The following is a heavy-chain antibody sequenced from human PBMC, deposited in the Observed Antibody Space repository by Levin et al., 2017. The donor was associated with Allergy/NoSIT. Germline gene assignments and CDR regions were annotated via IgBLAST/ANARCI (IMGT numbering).Heavy chain of an antibody. CDR1: GGSFSGYY. V-gene: IGHV4-34*01. J-gene: IGHJ5*02. Sequence: SETLSLTCAVYGGSFSGYYWSWIRQPPGKGLEWIGEINHSGSTNYNPSLKSRVTISVDTSKNQFSLKLSSVTAADTAVYYCASLSTTIFGVVVPWGQGTLVTVSS. D-gene: IGHD3-3*01. CDR2: INHSGST. CDR3: ASLSTTIFGVVVP.